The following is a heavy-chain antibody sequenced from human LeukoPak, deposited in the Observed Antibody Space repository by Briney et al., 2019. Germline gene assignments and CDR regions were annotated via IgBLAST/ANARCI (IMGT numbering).Heavy chain of an antibody. CDR1: GFSLSAYN. Sequence: PGGSLRLSCEGSGFSLSAYNMNWVRQAPGKGLESVSYISSSSATIFYADSVKGRFTISRDNAKNSLYLQMNSLRAEDTAVYYCARDGEWLRPNDYWGQGTLVTVSS. J-gene: IGHJ4*02. V-gene: IGHV3-48*01. CDR2: ISSSSATI. D-gene: IGHD3-3*01. CDR3: ARDGEWLRPNDY.